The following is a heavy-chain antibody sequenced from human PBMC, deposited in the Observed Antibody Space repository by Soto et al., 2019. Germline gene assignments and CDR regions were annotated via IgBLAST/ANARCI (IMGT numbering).Heavy chain of an antibody. CDR2: IGVTGDT. D-gene: IGHD3-10*01. J-gene: IGHJ4*02. Sequence: GGSLRLSCAASGFTFSRYAMTWVRLPPGKGLEWVSSIGVTGDTYYADAVKGRFAISRDNSKDTLSLQLSSLRADDTAIYYCVYFTHLAYGGQGTLLTVSS. CDR3: VYFTHLAY. V-gene: IGHV3-23*01. CDR1: GFTFSRYA.